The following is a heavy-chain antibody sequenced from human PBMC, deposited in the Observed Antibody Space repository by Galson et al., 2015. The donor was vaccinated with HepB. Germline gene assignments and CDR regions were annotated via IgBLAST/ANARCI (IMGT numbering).Heavy chain of an antibody. J-gene: IGHJ5*02. CDR1: GFTFGDYA. V-gene: IGHV3-49*03. Sequence: SLRLSCAASGFTFGDYAMSWFRQAPGKGLEWVGFIRSKAYGGTTEHAASVKGRFTISRDDSKSIAYLQMNSLKTEDTAVYYCTRAHYDILTGYSLEWFDPWGQGTLVTVSS. CDR2: IRSKAYGGTT. CDR3: TRAHYDILTGYSLEWFDP. D-gene: IGHD3-9*01.